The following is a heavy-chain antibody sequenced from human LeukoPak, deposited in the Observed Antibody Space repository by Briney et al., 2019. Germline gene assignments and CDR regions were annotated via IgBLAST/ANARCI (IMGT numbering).Heavy chain of an antibody. CDR3: ARDYCSGGSCYSDY. CDR2: ISSSSSYT. V-gene: IGHV3-11*06. D-gene: IGHD2-15*01. Sequence: PSETLSLTCTVSGGSISSYYWSWIRQAPGKGLEWVSYISSSSSYTNYADSVKGRFTISRDNAKNSLYLQMNSLRAEDTAVYYCARDYCSGGSCYSDYWGQGTLVTVSS. J-gene: IGHJ4*02. CDR1: GGSISSYY.